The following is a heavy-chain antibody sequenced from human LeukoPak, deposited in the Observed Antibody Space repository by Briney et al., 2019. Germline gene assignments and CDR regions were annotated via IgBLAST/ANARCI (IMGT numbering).Heavy chain of an antibody. CDR3: ARRGAPSKFYYFDS. J-gene: IGHJ4*02. CDR2: VSKTGNT. V-gene: IGHV4-59*08. CDR1: GGSLTTHY. Sequence: SSETLSLICTVSGGSLTTHYWAWIRLPPGEGLEWIGFVSKTGNTNYNPSPKSRVTISVDTSKNTFSLKLSSLTAADTAVYFCARRGAPSKFYYFDSWGQGTLVTVSS. D-gene: IGHD1-26*01.